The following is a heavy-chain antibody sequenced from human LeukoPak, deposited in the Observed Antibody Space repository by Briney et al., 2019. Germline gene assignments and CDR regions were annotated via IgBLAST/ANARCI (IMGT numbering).Heavy chain of an antibody. D-gene: IGHD3-3*01. J-gene: IGHJ3*02. CDR3: ARDLTGAYYDFWSGYFPDAFDI. Sequence: SETLSLTCTVSGGSISSYYWSWIRQPAGKGLEWIGRIYTSGSTNYNPSLKSRVTMSVDTSKNQFSLKLSSVTAADTAVYYCARDLTGAYYDFWSGYFPDAFDIWGQGTMVTVPS. CDR1: GGSISSYY. V-gene: IGHV4-4*07. CDR2: IYTSGST.